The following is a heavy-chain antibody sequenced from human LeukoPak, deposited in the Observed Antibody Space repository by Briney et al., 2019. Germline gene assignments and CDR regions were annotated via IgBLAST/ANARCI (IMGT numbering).Heavy chain of an antibody. J-gene: IGHJ4*02. D-gene: IGHD2-2*02. CDR3: ARHCSSTSCYTGVEFTFDY. V-gene: IGHV1-18*01. CDR1: GYTFTSYG. Sequence: ASVKVSCKASGYTFTSYGISWVRQAPGQGLEWMGWISAYNGNTNYAQKLQGRVTMTTDTSTSTADMELRSLRSEDTAVYYCARHCSSTSCYTGVEFTFDYWGQGTLVTVSS. CDR2: ISAYNGNT.